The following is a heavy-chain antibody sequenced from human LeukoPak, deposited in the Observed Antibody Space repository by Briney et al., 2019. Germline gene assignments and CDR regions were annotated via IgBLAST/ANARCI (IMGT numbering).Heavy chain of an antibody. D-gene: IGHD6-13*01. CDR1: GGSISSSNW. Sequence: SGTLSLTCAVSGGSISSSNWWSWVRRPPGKGLEWIEEIYHSGSTNYNPSLKSRVTISVDKSKNQFSLKLSSVTAADTAVYYCARSWYGGSYYFDYWGQGTLVTVSS. CDR3: ARSWYGGSYYFDY. J-gene: IGHJ4*02. CDR2: IYHSGST. V-gene: IGHV4-4*02.